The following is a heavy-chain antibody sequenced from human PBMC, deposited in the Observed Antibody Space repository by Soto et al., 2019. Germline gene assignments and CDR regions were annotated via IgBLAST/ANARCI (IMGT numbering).Heavy chain of an antibody. J-gene: IGHJ6*02. D-gene: IGHD3-3*01. V-gene: IGHV3-30*18. CDR3: AKDVLRFLEWLAFYGMDV. CDR1: GFTFSSYG. CDR2: ISYDGSNK. Sequence: QVQLVESGGGVVQPGRSLRLSCAASGFTFSSYGMHWVRQAPGKGLEWVAVISYDGSNKYYADSVKGRFTISRDNSKNTMYLQMNSLRAEDTAVYYCAKDVLRFLEWLAFYGMDVWGPGTTVTVSS.